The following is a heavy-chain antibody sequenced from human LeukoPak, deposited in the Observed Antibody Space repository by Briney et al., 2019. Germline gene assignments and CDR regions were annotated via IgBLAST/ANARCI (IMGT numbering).Heavy chain of an antibody. V-gene: IGHV3-11*01. CDR3: ARETTVVENYYYYYGMDV. CDR2: ISSSGSTI. CDR1: GFTFSDYY. D-gene: IGHD4-23*01. Sequence: PGGSLRLSCAASGFTFSDYYMSWIRQARGKGLEWVSYISSSGSTIYYADSVKGRFTISRDNAKNSLYLQMNSLRAEDTAVYYCARETTVVENYYYYYGMDVWGQGTTVTVSS. J-gene: IGHJ6*02.